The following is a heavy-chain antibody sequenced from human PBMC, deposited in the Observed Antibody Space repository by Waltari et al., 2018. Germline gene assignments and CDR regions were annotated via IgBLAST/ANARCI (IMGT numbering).Heavy chain of an antibody. V-gene: IGHV3-7*01. CDR3: AREAVKFDS. CDR2: IKQDGSEK. J-gene: IGHJ4*02. Sequence: EVQLVESGGGLVQSGGSLRLSCADSGFTFSSYWMSWARQAPGKGLEWVANIKQDGSEKYYVDSVKGRFTISRDNAKNSLYLQMNSLRAEDTAIYYCAREAVKFDSWGQGTLVTVSS. CDR1: GFTFSSYW.